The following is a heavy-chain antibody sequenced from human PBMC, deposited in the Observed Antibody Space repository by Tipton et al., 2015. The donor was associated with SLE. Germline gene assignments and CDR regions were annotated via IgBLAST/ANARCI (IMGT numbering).Heavy chain of an antibody. CDR2: IYYSGST. J-gene: IGHJ4*02. CDR1: GGSFSGYY. CDR3: ARGSHVLLDY. V-gene: IGHV4-34*01. Sequence: TLSLTCAVYGGSFSGYYWSWIRQPPGKGLEWIGSIYYSGSTYYNPSLKSRVTISVDTSKNQFSLKLSSVTAADTAVHYCARGSHVLLDYWGQGTLVTVSS. D-gene: IGHD3-10*01.